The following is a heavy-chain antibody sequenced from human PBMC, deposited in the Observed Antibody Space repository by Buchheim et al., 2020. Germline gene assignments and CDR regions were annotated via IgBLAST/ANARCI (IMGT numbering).Heavy chain of an antibody. CDR2: IWYDGSNK. Sequence: QVQLVESGGGMVQPGRSLRLSCAASGFTFSSYGMHWVRQAPGKGLEWVAVIWYDGSNKYYADSVKGRFTISRDNSKNTLYLQMNSLRAEDTAVYYCAKSLGYGDYDDYDYYGMDVLGQG. D-gene: IGHD4-17*01. CDR3: AKSLGYGDYDDYDYYGMDV. J-gene: IGHJ6*01. CDR1: GFTFSSYG. V-gene: IGHV3-33*06.